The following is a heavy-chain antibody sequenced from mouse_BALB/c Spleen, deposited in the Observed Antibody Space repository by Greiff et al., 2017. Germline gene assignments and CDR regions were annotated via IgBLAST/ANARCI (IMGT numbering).Heavy chain of an antibody. Sequence: ESGPGLVKPSQSLSLTCSVTGYSITSGYYWNWIRQFPGNKLEWMGYISYDGSNNYNPSLKNRISITRDTSKNQFFLKLNSVTTEDTATYYCARGPEFDYWGQGTTLTVSS. V-gene: IGHV3-6*02. CDR3: ARGPEFDY. CDR1: GYSITSGYY. J-gene: IGHJ2*01. CDR2: ISYDGSN.